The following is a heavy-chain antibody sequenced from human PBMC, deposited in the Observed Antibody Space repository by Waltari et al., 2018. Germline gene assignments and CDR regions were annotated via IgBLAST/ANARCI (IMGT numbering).Heavy chain of an antibody. D-gene: IGHD6-13*01. CDR3: ARAAIGRIAANWFDP. CDR2: LYYSGST. CDR1: GGSISSGGYY. J-gene: IGHJ5*02. V-gene: IGHV4-31*03. Sequence: QVQLQESGPGLVKPSQTLSLTCTVSGGSISSGGYYWSWIRQHPGKGLEWIGYLYYSGSTYYNPSLKSRVTISVDTSKNQFSLKLSSVTAADTAVYYCARAAIGRIAANWFDPWGQGTLVTVSS.